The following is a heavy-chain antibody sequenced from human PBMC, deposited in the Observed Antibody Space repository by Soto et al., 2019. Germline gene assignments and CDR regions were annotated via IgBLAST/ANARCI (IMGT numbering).Heavy chain of an antibody. V-gene: IGHV5-51*01. CDR1: GYSFTNYW. Sequence: PGESLKISCKGSGYSFTNYWIGWVRQMPGKGLGWMGIIYPGDSDTRYSPSFQGQVTISADKSFNTAYLQWSSLKASDTAIYYCARLRAAAENWYFDYWGQGTLVTVSS. CDR2: IYPGDSDT. D-gene: IGHD6-13*01. CDR3: ARLRAAAENWYFDY. J-gene: IGHJ4*02.